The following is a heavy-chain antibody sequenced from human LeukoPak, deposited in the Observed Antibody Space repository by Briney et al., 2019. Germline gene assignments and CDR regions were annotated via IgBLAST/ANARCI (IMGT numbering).Heavy chain of an antibody. D-gene: IGHD6-19*01. V-gene: IGHV3-30*18. CDR3: AKDLTSSGWYPYDAFDI. CDR2: ISYDGSNK. Sequence: PGGSLRLSCAASGFTFSSYGMHWVRQAPGKGLEWVAVISYDGSNKYYADSVKGRFTISRDNSKNTLYLQMNSLRAEDTAVYYCAKDLTSSGWYPYDAFDIWGQGTMVTVSS. J-gene: IGHJ3*02. CDR1: GFTFSSYG.